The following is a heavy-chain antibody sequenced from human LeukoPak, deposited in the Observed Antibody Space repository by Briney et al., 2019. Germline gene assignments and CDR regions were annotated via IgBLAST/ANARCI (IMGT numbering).Heavy chain of an antibody. CDR3: ARGGHYYDSLGAFDI. D-gene: IGHD3-22*01. CDR1: GGSLSSYY. J-gene: IGHJ3*02. Sequence: SETLSLTCTVSGGSLSSYYWSWLRQPPGKGLEWIGYIYYSGSTNYNPSLKSRVTISVDTSKNQFSLKLSSVTAADTAVYYCARGGHYYDSLGAFDIWGQGTMVTVSS. V-gene: IGHV4-59*01. CDR2: IYYSGST.